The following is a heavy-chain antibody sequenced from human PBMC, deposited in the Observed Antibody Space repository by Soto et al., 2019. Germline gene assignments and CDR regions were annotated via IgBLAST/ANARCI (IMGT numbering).Heavy chain of an antibody. J-gene: IGHJ4*02. Sequence: GGPLRLSCAAFEFSFDDYAMSWVRQAPGKGLEWVSSITYTGVSTYYADSVKGLFTISRDNSRDTLFLQMNSLRAEDTAIYYCAKHSVWYHYFDSWGQGTLITVSS. D-gene: IGHD6-13*01. CDR2: ITYTGVST. V-gene: IGHV3-23*01. CDR1: EFSFDDYA. CDR3: AKHSVWYHYFDS.